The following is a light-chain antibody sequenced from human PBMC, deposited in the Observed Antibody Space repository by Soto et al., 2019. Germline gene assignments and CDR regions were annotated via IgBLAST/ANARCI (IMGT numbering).Light chain of an antibody. CDR2: ATS. Sequence: EILVTQLPPTRSLSPGERPPPPSRAGRSVGNTFAWYQQKPAQAPRLLIFATSTRATGVPARFSGSGSGTEFTLTISSLQSEDFAVYYCQQYGDWPLTFGGGAKVEIE. V-gene: IGKV3-15*01. CDR1: RSVGNT. J-gene: IGKJ4*01. CDR3: QQYGDWPLT.